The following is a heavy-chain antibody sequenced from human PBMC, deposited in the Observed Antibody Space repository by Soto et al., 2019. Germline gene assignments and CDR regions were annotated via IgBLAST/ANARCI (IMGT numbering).Heavy chain of an antibody. V-gene: IGHV1-69*02. Sequence: QVQLVQSGAEVKKPGSSVKVSCKASGGTFSSYTISWVRQAPGQGLEWLGRIIPILGIANYAQKFQGRVTITVDNSTSTAYMELSSLRSEDTAVYYCARLLWFGVAHYFDYWGQGTLGTVSS. CDR1: GGTFSSYT. D-gene: IGHD3-10*01. J-gene: IGHJ4*02. CDR2: IIPILGIA. CDR3: ARLLWFGVAHYFDY.